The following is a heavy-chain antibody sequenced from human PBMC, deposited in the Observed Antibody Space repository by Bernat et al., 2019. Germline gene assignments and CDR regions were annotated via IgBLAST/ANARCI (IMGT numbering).Heavy chain of an antibody. CDR2: IYYSGST. J-gene: IGHJ4*02. D-gene: IGHD3-16*01. Sequence: QLQLQESGPGLVKPSETLSLTCTVSGGSISSSSYYWGWIRQPPGKGLEWIGSIYYSGSTYYNPSLKSRVTISVDTSKNQFSLKLSSVTAADTAVYYCVYQEGGEPTDYWGQGTLVTVSS. CDR3: VYQEGGEPTDY. V-gene: IGHV4-39*01. CDR1: GGSISSSSYY.